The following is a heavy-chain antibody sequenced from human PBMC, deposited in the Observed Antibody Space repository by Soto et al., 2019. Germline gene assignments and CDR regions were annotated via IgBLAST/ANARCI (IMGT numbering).Heavy chain of an antibody. CDR2: ISGSGNYT. CDR3: AREGINNYNEYYFDS. V-gene: IGHV3-21*01. CDR1: GFTFSTYS. J-gene: IGHJ4*02. D-gene: IGHD4-4*01. Sequence: GGSLRLSCAASGFTFSTYSMNWVRQAPGKGLEWVSSISGSGNYTHYADFLRGRFTITRDNAKTSLYLQMNSLRAEDTAVYYCAREGINNYNEYYFDSWGQGTVVTVSS.